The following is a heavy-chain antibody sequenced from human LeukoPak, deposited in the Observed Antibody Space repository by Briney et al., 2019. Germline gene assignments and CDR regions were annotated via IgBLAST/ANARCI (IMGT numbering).Heavy chain of an antibody. CDR3: ARQTEVTRAVPGTGWFDP. Sequence: PSETLSLTCTVSGGSITSTSHYWGWIRQPPEKGLEWIGIILYGGSAYYNPSLNGRVTISVDTSKNQFSLKLSSVTAADTAVYYCARQTEVTRAVPGTGWFDPWGQGTLVTVSS. CDR2: ILYGGSA. J-gene: IGHJ5*02. CDR1: GGSITSTSHY. D-gene: IGHD6-19*01. V-gene: IGHV4-39*01.